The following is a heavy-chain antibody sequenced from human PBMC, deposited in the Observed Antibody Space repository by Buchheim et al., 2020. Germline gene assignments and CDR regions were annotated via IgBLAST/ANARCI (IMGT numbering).Heavy chain of an antibody. CDR1: GFTYTTYG. D-gene: IGHD5-24*01. V-gene: IGHV3-48*02. J-gene: IGHJ4*02. CDR2: NSSSGDTI. Sequence: EVQLVESGGTLVQPGGSLRLSCAASGFTYTTYGMTWVRQPPGRGLEWDSWNSSSGDTIYYADCVKGRFTISRDNAKRAVYLQMNSLRDEDTAVYYCGGDGYKVVDCWGQGTL. CDR3: GGDGYKVVDC.